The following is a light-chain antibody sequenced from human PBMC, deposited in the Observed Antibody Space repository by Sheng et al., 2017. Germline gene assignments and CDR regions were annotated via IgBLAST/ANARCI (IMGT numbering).Light chain of an antibody. V-gene: IGLV3-19*01. CDR1: SLRSYY. Sequence: SSELTQDPAVSVALGQTVRITCQGDSLRSYYASWYQQKPGQAPVLVFYGKTSRPSGIPDRFSGSSSGNTASLTITGAQAEDEADYYCNSRDSSGTHVVFGGGTKLTVL. CDR3: NSRDSSGTHVV. J-gene: IGLJ2*01. CDR2: GKT.